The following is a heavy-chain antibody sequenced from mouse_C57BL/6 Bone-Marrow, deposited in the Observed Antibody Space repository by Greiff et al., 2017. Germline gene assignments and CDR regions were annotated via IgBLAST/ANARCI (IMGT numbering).Heavy chain of an antibody. Sequence: QVQLQQPGAELVKPGASVKLSCKASGYTFTSYWMHWVKQRPGQGLEWIGMIHPNSGSTNYNEKFKSKATLTVDKSSSTAYMQLSSLTSEDSAVYYCARRLYYGLWLDYWGQGTTLTVSS. CDR1: GYTFTSYW. CDR2: IHPNSGST. J-gene: IGHJ2*01. V-gene: IGHV1-64*01. CDR3: ARRLYYGLWLDY. D-gene: IGHD1-1*01.